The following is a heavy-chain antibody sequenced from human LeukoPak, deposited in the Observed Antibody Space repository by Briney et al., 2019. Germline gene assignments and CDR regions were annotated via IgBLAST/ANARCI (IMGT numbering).Heavy chain of an antibody. Sequence: PGGSLRLSCAASGFTFSRIAMHWVRQAPGKGLEWVAVISYDGNSNNYADSVKGRFTISRDNSKNMLYLEMHSLRPEDTAVYYCARNPSGDYYFDHWGQGTLVTVSS. V-gene: IGHV3-30-3*01. CDR2: ISYDGNSN. CDR3: ARNPSGDYYFDH. D-gene: IGHD4-17*01. J-gene: IGHJ4*02. CDR1: GFTFSRIA.